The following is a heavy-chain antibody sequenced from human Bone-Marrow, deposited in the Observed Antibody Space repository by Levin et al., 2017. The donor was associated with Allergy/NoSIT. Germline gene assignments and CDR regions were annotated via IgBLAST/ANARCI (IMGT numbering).Heavy chain of an antibody. J-gene: IGHJ2*01. D-gene: IGHD3-10*01. Sequence: GGSLRLSCTASGFAFSDSTMNWVRQAPGKGLEWVSSITSDSSYIYYADSVKGRFTISRDNAKNSLYPQMNSLRAEDTAVYFCARVMVRELIIKGWNFDLWGRGTLVTVS. CDR3: ARVMVRELIIKGWNFDL. CDR2: ITSDSSYI. V-gene: IGHV3-21*01. CDR1: GFAFSDST.